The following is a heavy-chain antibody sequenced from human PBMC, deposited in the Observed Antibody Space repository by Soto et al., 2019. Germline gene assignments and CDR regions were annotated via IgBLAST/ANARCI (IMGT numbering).Heavy chain of an antibody. Sequence: QVQLVQSGAEVKKPGASVKVSCKASGYTFPTYAIHWVRQAPGQRLEWMGWINPGTGSAIYSQMFQGRVTISRDTSASTAYMELDSLRSEDTAVYYCAREVTTVSRFDYWGQGTVVTVSS. CDR3: AREVTTVSRFDY. D-gene: IGHD4-17*01. V-gene: IGHV1-3*01. CDR2: INPGTGSA. J-gene: IGHJ4*02. CDR1: GYTFPTYA.